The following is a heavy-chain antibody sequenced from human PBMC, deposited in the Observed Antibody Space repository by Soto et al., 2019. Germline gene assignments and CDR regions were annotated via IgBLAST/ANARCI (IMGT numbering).Heavy chain of an antibody. V-gene: IGHV1-18*01. CDR1: GYTFTSYG. CDR3: ARDGRGTYDYIWGSYRSIDY. Sequence: ASVKVSCKASGYTFTSYGISWVRQAPGQGLEWMGWISAYNGNTNYAQKIQGRVTMTTDTSTSTAYMELRSLRSDDTAVYYCARDGRGTYDYIWGSYRSIDYWGQGTLVTVSS. CDR2: ISAYNGNT. D-gene: IGHD3-16*02. J-gene: IGHJ4*02.